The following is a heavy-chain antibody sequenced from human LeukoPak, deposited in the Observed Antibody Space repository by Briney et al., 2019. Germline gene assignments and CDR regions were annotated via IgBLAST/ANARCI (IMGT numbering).Heavy chain of an antibody. Sequence: SETLFLTCSVSGGSVRGRDYFWGWIRQAPGKGLEWIANIYYSGNTFYNPSLKSRVSIFVESSKNHLSLNFTSVTAADTAVYYCARSNIGEDAFDIWGQGTMVTVSS. D-gene: IGHD2/OR15-2a*01. CDR3: ARSNIGEDAFDI. J-gene: IGHJ3*02. CDR2: IYYSGNT. V-gene: IGHV4-39*02. CDR1: GGSVRGRDYF.